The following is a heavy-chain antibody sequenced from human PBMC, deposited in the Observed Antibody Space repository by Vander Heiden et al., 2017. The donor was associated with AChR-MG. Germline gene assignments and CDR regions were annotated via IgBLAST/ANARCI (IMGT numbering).Heavy chain of an antibody. D-gene: IGHD4-17*01. J-gene: IGHJ4*02. CDR1: GFTFSSYG. CDR2: IWYDGSNK. CDR3: AREGSWGDYGLCDY. V-gene: IGHV3-33*01. Sequence: QVQLVESGGGVVPPGRSLRLSCPASGFTFSSYGMHWVRQAPGKGLEWVAVIWYDGSNKYYADSVKGRFTISRDNSKNTLYLQMNSLRAEDTAVYYCAREGSWGDYGLCDYWGQGTLVTVSS.